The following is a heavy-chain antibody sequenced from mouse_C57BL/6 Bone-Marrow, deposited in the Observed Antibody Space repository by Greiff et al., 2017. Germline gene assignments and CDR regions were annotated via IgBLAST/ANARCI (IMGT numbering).Heavy chain of an antibody. J-gene: IGHJ1*03. CDR1: GYTFTSYW. V-gene: IGHV1-50*01. D-gene: IGHD1-1*01. Sequence: QVQLQQPGAELVKPGASVKLSCKASGYTFTSYWMQWVKQRPGQGLEWIGEIDPSDSYTNYNQKFKGKATLTVDTSSSTAYMQLSSLTYEDSAVYYCARCYYGSPWYFDVWGTGTTVTVSS. CDR2: IDPSDSYT. CDR3: ARCYYGSPWYFDV.